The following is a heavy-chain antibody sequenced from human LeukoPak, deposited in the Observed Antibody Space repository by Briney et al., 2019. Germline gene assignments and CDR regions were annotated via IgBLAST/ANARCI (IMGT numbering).Heavy chain of an antibody. V-gene: IGHV3-23*01. J-gene: IGHJ4*02. CDR3: AQGFSSGWYPY. CDR2: ISVNGETT. Sequence: GVSLRLSCAVSGFSVSSFGMSWVRQAPGKGLEWISAISVNGETTWYAGSVRGRFIISRDNSKNTLYLQLSSLRAEDTAVYYCAQGFSSGWYPYWGQGSLVSVSS. D-gene: IGHD6-19*01. CDR1: GFSVSSFG.